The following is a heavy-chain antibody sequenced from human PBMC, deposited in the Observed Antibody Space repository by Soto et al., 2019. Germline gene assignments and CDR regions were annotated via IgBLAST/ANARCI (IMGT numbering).Heavy chain of an antibody. V-gene: IGHV3-23*01. CDR1: GLTFSSYS. CDR3: AKVFEYSSLLFDY. J-gene: IGHJ4*02. D-gene: IGHD6-6*01. CDR2: IIGSSGST. Sequence: ILSCTASGLTFSSYSIDWVRQAPGKGLESVLAIIGSSGSTYYADSEKGRFTISRDNSKNTLYLHMNRLRPEDTPVYYCAKVFEYSSLLFDYWGQGTLVTVSS.